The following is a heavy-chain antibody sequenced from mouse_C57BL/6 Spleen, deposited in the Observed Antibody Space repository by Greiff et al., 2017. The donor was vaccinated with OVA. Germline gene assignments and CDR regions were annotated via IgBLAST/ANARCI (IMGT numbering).Heavy chain of an antibody. Sequence: VQLQQPGAVLVMPGASVKLSCKASGYTFTSYWMHWVKQRPGQGLEWIGEIDPSDSYTNYNQKFKGKSTLTVDKSSSTAYMQLSSLTSEDSAVYYCARLVPMYYFDYWGQGTTLTVSS. CDR2: IDPSDSYT. CDR1: GYTFTSYW. CDR3: ARLVPMYYFDY. J-gene: IGHJ2*01. D-gene: IGHD2-3*01. V-gene: IGHV1-69*01.